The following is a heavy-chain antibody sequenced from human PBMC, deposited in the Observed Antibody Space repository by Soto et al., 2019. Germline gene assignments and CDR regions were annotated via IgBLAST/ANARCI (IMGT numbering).Heavy chain of an antibody. CDR3: AATYYDFWSGYYTRYYYYGIDV. Sequence: QVQLVQSGAEVKKPGSSVKVSCKASGGTFSSYAISWVRQAPGQGLEWMGGIIPIFGTANYAQKFQGRVTITADKSTSTAYMELSSLGSEDTAVYYCAATYYDFWSGYYTRYYYYGIDVWCQGTTVTVSS. J-gene: IGHJ6*02. V-gene: IGHV1-69*06. CDR1: GGTFSSYA. D-gene: IGHD3-3*01. CDR2: IIPIFGTA.